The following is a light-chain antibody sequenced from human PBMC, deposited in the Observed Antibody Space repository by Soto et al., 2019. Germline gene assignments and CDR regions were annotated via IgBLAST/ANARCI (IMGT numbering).Light chain of an antibody. J-gene: IGKJ1*01. CDR3: QQYKNWPSWT. CDR1: QSITNY. Sequence: EIVLTQSPATLSLSPGERATLSCRSSQSITNYLGWYQQKPGQSPRLLIYATSNRATGIPARFSGSGSGTDFTLTISSLEPEDFAVYYCQQYKNWPSWTFGQGTKVDIK. V-gene: IGKV3-11*01. CDR2: ATS.